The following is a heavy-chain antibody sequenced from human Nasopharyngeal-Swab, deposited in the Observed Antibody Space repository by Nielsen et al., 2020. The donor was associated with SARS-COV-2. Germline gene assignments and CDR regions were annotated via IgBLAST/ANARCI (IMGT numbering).Heavy chain of an antibody. V-gene: IGHV3-23*01. Sequence: GGSLRLSCAASGFTFSSYAMSWVRQAPGKGLEWVSAISGSGGSTYYADSVKGRFTISRDNSKNTLYLQMNSLRAEDTAVYYCAKGGGRDYYDSSGYYRADYYHGMDVWGQGTTVTVSS. D-gene: IGHD3-22*01. CDR3: AKGGGRDYYDSSGYYRADYYHGMDV. J-gene: IGHJ6*02. CDR2: ISGSGGST. CDR1: GFTFSSYA.